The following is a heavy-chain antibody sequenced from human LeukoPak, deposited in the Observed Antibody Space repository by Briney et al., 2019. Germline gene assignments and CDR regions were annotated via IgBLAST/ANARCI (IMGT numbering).Heavy chain of an antibody. J-gene: IGHJ5*02. CDR1: GGTFSSYA. Sequence: SVKVFCKASGGTFSSYAISWVRQAPGQGLEWMGGIIPIFGTANYAQKFQGRVTITADESTSTAYMELSSLRSEDTAVYYCARDRGFLEWLAYWFDPWGQGTLVTVSS. CDR3: ARDRGFLEWLAYWFDP. D-gene: IGHD3-3*01. CDR2: IIPIFGTA. V-gene: IGHV1-69*13.